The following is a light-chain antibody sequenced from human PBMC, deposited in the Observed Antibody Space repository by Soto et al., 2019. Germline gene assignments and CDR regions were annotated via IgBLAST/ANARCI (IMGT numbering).Light chain of an antibody. CDR1: SSDVGGYNY. V-gene: IGLV2-14*01. CDR2: DVS. CDR3: SSYTSSGTLV. J-gene: IGLJ2*01. Sequence: QSALTQPASVSGSPGQSITISCTGTSSDVGGYNYVSWYQQHPGQAPKLMIYDVSNRPSGVSNRFSGSTSGNTASLTISGRQAEDEADYYCSSYTSSGTLVFGGGTKLTVL.